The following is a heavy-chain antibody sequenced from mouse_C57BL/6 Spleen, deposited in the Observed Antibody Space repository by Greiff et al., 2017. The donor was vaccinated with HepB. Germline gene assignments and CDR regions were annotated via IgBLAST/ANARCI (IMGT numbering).Heavy chain of an antibody. CDR3: TSRQNFDY. V-gene: IGHV6-6*01. CDR1: GFTFSDAW. J-gene: IGHJ2*01. D-gene: IGHD3-2*01. Sequence: EVKVEESGGGLVQPGGSMKLSCAASGFTFSDAWMDWVRQSPEKGLEWVAEIRNKANTHETYYAESVKGRFTITRDDSKSRVYLQMNSLRAEDTVIYYCTSRQNFDYRGQGTTLTVSS. CDR2: IRNKANTHET.